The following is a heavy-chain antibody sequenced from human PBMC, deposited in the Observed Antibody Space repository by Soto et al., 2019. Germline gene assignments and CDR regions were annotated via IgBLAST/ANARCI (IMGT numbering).Heavy chain of an antibody. J-gene: IGHJ4*02. CDR3: ARDPEYNWFDY. Sequence: ASVKVSCKASGYTFTIYGISWVRQAPGQGLEWMGRISAYNGNTNYAQKLQGRVTMTTDTSTSTAYMELRSLRSDDTAVYYCARDPEYNWFDYWGQGTLVTVSS. D-gene: IGHD1-20*01. CDR2: ISAYNGNT. CDR1: GYTFTIYG. V-gene: IGHV1-18*01.